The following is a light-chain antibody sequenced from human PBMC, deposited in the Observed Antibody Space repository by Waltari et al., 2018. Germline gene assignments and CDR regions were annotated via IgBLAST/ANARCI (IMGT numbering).Light chain of an antibody. CDR3: QHLHGYPIT. J-gene: IGKJ4*01. CDR2: AAS. CDR1: QGVTTY. Sequence: IQLTQSPSSLSASVGDRVTITCRASQGVTTYLAWYQQKPGKAPNLLISAASTLQSGVPSRSSGSGSGTDFTLPISSLQPEDFATYYCQHLHGYPITFGGGTKVEIK. V-gene: IGKV1-9*01.